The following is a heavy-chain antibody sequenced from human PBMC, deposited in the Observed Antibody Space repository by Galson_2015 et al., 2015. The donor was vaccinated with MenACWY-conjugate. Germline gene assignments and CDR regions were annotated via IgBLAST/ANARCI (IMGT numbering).Heavy chain of an antibody. CDR2: IWYDGSNK. J-gene: IGHJ6*02. V-gene: IGHV3-33*01. Sequence: SLRLSCAASGFTFSSYGMHWVRQAPGKGLEWVAVIWYDGSNKYYADSVKGRFTISRDNSKNTLYLQMNSLRAEDTAVYYCARDGVSSTSPREYYYGMDVWGQGTTVTVSS. CDR1: GFTFSSYG. D-gene: IGHD2-2*01. CDR3: ARDGVSSTSPREYYYGMDV.